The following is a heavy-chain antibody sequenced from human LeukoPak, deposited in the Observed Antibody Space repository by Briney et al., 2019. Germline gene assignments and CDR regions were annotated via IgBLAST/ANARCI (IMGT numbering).Heavy chain of an antibody. Sequence: PGGSLRLSCAASGFTFSGYGMHWVRQAPGTGLEWVANINPAGSETYYVDPVKGRFSISRDNAKNLVYLQMNSLRAEDTAVYHCARFGYVAAVDVWGQGTPVTVSS. CDR3: ARFGYVAAVDV. J-gene: IGHJ4*02. V-gene: IGHV3-7*01. CDR1: GFTFSGYG. D-gene: IGHD2-15*01. CDR2: INPAGSET.